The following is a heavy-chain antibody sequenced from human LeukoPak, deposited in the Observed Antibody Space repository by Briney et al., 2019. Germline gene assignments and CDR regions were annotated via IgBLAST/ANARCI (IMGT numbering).Heavy chain of an antibody. CDR2: IDWDDDK. CDR3: ARIMVRGVTHAFDI. V-gene: IGHV2-70*11. D-gene: IGHD3-10*01. CDR1: GFSLSTSAMC. J-gene: IGHJ3*02. Sequence: SGPTLVNPTQILTLTCTFSGFSLSTSAMCVSWIRQPPGKALEWLARIDWDDDKYYSTSLKTRLTISKDTSKNQVVLTMTNMDPVDTATYYCARIMVRGVTHAFDIWGQGTMATVSS.